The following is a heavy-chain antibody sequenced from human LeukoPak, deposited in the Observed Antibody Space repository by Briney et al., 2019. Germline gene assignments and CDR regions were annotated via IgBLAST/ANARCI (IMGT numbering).Heavy chain of an antibody. J-gene: IGHJ6*04. Sequence: GGSLRLSCAASGFSFSYYTMIWVRQAPGKGPEWVSSISSSSSDIYYADSVKGRFTISRDNARNSLYLHMNSLTAEDTAVYYCARDLTLITVLRGGEDVWGKGTTVTISS. CDR1: GFSFSYYT. CDR2: ISSSSSDI. V-gene: IGHV3-21*01. CDR3: ARDLTLITVLRGGEDV. D-gene: IGHD3-10*01.